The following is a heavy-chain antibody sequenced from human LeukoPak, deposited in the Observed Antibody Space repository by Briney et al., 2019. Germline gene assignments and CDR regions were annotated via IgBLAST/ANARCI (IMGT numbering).Heavy chain of an antibody. D-gene: IGHD3-10*01. V-gene: IGHV4-61*02. Sequence: PSETLSLTCTVSGGSIRSSSYYWSWIRQPAGKGLEWIGRIYTSGSTNYNPSLKSRVTMSVDTSKNQFSLKLSSVTAADTAVYYCARVVGAFGESINWFDPWGQGTLVTVSS. CDR1: GGSIRSSSYY. J-gene: IGHJ5*02. CDR2: IYTSGST. CDR3: ARVVGAFGESINWFDP.